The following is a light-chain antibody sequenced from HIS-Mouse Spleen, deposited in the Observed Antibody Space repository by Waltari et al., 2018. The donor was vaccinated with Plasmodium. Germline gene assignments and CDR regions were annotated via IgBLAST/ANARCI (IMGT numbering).Light chain of an antibody. J-gene: IGLJ3*02. Sequence: QSALTQPASVSGSPGQSITISCTGTSRDVGGYNSVSWYQQHPGKAPKLIIYDDSNRPSGVSNRFSGSKSGNTASLTISGLQAEDEADYYCSSYTSSSTRVFGGGTKLTVL. CDR3: SSYTSSSTRV. V-gene: IGLV2-14*03. CDR1: SRDVGGYNS. CDR2: DDS.